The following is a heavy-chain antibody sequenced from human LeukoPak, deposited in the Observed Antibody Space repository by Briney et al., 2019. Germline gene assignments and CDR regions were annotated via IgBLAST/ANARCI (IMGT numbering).Heavy chain of an antibody. J-gene: IGHJ5*02. CDR1: GFTFSSYA. Sequence: GGSLRLSCAASGFTFSSYAMSWVRQAPGKGLEWVSAISGSGGSTSYADSVKGRFTISRDNSKNTLYLQMNSLRAEDTAVYYCARMGATGHDFWSGSLPHWFDPWGQGTLVTVSS. V-gene: IGHV3-23*01. D-gene: IGHD3-3*01. CDR2: ISGSGGST. CDR3: ARMGATGHDFWSGSLPHWFDP.